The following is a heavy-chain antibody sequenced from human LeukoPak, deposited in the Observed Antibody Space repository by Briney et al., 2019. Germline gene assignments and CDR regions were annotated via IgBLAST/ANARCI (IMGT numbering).Heavy chain of an antibody. D-gene: IGHD3-22*01. V-gene: IGHV1-69*04. J-gene: IGHJ4*02. CDR3: ARGADSSGSLGVY. CDR1: GGTFSSYA. Sequence: SVKVSCKASGGTFSSYAISWVRQAPGQGLEWMGRIIPILGIANYAQKFQGRVTITADKSTSTVYMELSSLRSEDTAVYYCARGADSSGSLGVYWGQGTLVTVSS. CDR2: IIPILGIA.